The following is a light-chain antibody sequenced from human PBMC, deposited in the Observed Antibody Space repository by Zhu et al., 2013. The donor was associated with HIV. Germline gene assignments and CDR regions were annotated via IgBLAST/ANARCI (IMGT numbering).Light chain of an antibody. V-gene: IGLV1-51*01. CDR2: DNN. J-gene: IGLJ1*01. CDR1: SSNIGPGYD. Sequence: QSVLTQPPSVSGAPGQRVTISCTGSSSNIGPGYDVHWYQQLPGTAPKLLIYDNNKRPSGIPDRFSGSKSGTSATLGITGLQTGDEADYYCGTWDTSLSGYVFGTGTKVTVL. CDR3: GTWDTSLSGYV.